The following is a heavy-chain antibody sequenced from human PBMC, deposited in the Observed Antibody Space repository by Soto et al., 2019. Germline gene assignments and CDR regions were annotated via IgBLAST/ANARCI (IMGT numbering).Heavy chain of an antibody. D-gene: IGHD6-19*01. CDR3: ARDYGQWLNRLPYFQH. J-gene: IGHJ1*01. Sequence: ASVKVSCKASGYTFTSYYMHWVRQAPGQGLEWMGIINPSGGSTSYAQKFQGRVTMTRDTSTSTVYMELSSLRSEDTAGYYCARDYGQWLNRLPYFQHWGQGTLVTVSS. CDR2: INPSGGST. CDR1: GYTFTSYY. V-gene: IGHV1-46*03.